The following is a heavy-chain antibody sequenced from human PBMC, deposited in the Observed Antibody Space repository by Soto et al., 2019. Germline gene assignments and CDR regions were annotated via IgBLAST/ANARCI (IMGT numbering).Heavy chain of an antibody. V-gene: IGHV4-34*01. CDR2: INHSGST. CDR1: GGSFSGYY. J-gene: IGHJ6*02. CDR3: ARGSILRYFDWTRSPYYYGMDV. D-gene: IGHD3-9*01. Sequence: KPSETLSLTCAVYGGSFSGYYWSWIRQPPGKGLEWIGEINHSGSTNYNPSLKSRVTISVDTSKNQFSLKLSSVTAADTAVYYCARGSILRYFDWTRSPYYYGMDVWGQGTTVTVSS.